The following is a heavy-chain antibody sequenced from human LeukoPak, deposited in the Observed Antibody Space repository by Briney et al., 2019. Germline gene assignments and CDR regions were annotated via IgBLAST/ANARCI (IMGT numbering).Heavy chain of an antibody. CDR3: AKHKGYHYY. V-gene: IGHV4-59*01. Sequence: SETLSLTCTVSGDSISNYYWSCIRQPPGKGLEWIGHISDSGSANYNPSLKSRVTISGDTSKNQVSLNLSSVTAAATTVSYCAKHKGYHYYWGQGTLVTVSS. CDR2: ISDSGSA. CDR1: GDSISNYY. J-gene: IGHJ4*02. D-gene: IGHD5-12*01.